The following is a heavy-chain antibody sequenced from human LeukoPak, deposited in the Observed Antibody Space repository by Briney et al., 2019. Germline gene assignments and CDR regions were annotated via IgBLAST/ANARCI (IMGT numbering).Heavy chain of an antibody. J-gene: IGHJ4*02. V-gene: IGHV5-51*04. CDR3: ARGMTIFGDVDY. D-gene: IGHD3-3*01. CDR2: IYLVDSDT. CDR1: GYSFNNYW. Sequence: GESLKISRKCSGYSFNNYWIGWVRQMPGKGLEWMGIIYLVDSDTRYSPSLQGQVNISADKLISTAYLQGSSLKASDTAMYYCARGMTIFGDVDYWGQGTLVTVSS.